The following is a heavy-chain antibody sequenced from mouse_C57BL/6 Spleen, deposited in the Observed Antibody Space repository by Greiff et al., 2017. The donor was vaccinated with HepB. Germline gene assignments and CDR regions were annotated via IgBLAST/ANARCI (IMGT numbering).Heavy chain of an antibody. Sequence: EVKLVESGEGLVKPGGSLKLSCAASGFTFSSYAMSWVRQTPEKRLEWVAYISSGGDYIYYADTVKGRFTISRDNARNTLYLQMSSLKSEDTAMYYCTRERAYYSNYALYYYAMDYWGQGTSVTVSS. V-gene: IGHV5-9-1*02. CDR3: TRERAYYSNYALYYYAMDY. CDR1: GFTFSSYA. D-gene: IGHD2-5*01. CDR2: ISSGGDYI. J-gene: IGHJ4*01.